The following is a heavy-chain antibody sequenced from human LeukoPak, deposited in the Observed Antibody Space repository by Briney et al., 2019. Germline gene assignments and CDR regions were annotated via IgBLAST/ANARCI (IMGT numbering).Heavy chain of an antibody. D-gene: IGHD6-19*01. CDR2: ISSSSSYI. Sequence: PEGSLRLSCAASGFTFSSYSMNWVRQAPGKGLEWVSSISSSSSYIYYADSVKGRFTISRDNAKNSLYLQMNSLRAEDTAVYYCARGGRYIAVYDYRGQGTLVTVSS. J-gene: IGHJ4*02. V-gene: IGHV3-21*01. CDR1: GFTFSSYS. CDR3: ARGGRYIAVYDY.